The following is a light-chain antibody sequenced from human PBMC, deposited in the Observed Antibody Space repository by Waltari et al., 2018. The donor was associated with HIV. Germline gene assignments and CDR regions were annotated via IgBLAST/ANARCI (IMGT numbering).Light chain of an antibody. CDR1: LLGKKY. Sequence: SFELTQPSSVSVSPGQTARNPCSGDLLGKKYARWFKQKPGQAPLLELYTDSERPSGTPELFSGSNSGTTVTLTISGAQVEDEADYYCYSAADNNISFFGGGTKLTVL. CDR2: TDS. V-gene: IGLV3-27*01. CDR3: YSAADNNISF. J-gene: IGLJ2*01.